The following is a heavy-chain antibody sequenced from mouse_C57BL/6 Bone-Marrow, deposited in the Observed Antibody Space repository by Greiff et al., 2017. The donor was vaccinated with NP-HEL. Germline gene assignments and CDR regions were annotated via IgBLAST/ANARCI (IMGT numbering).Heavy chain of an antibody. D-gene: IGHD2-3*01. Sequence: EVQGVESGGDLVKPGGSLKLSCAASGFTFSSYGMSWVRQTPDKRLEWVATISSGGSYTYYPDSVKGRFTISRDNAKNTLYLQMSSLKSEDTAMYYCARRGWLLWYFDFWGTGTTVTVSS. CDR1: GFTFSSYG. CDR2: ISSGGSYT. CDR3: ARRGWLLWYFDF. V-gene: IGHV5-6*01. J-gene: IGHJ1*03.